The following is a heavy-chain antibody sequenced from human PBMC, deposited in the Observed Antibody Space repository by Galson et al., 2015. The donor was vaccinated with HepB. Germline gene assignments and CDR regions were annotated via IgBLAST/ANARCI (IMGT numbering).Heavy chain of an antibody. CDR3: ARGGLAYCGGDCYSDAFDI. CDR2: ISAYNGNT. Sequence: SVKVSCKASGYTFTSYGISWVRQAPGQGLEWMGWISAYNGNTNYAQKLQGRVTMTTDTSTSTAYTELRSLRSDDTAVYYCARGGLAYCGGDCYSDAFDIWGQGTMVTVSS. V-gene: IGHV1-18*01. J-gene: IGHJ3*02. D-gene: IGHD2-21*02. CDR1: GYTFTSYG.